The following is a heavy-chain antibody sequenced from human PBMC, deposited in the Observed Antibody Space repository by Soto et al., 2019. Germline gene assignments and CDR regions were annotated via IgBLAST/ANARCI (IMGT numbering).Heavy chain of an antibody. V-gene: IGHV3-11*06. CDR3: ARSLLQLWFGMDV. D-gene: IGHD5-18*01. J-gene: IGHJ6*02. CDR1: GFTFSDYY. Sequence: GGSLRLSCAASGFTFSDYYMSWIRQAPGKGLEWVSYISSSSSYTNYADSVKGRFTISRDNAKNSLYLQMNSLRAEDTAVYYCARSLLQLWFGMDVWGQGTTVTVS. CDR2: ISSSSSYT.